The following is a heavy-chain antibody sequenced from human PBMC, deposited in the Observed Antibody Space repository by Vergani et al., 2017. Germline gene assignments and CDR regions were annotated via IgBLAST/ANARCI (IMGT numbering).Heavy chain of an antibody. V-gene: IGHV1-18*04. CDR2: ININSGAT. J-gene: IGHJ4*02. CDR3: ARLASVVVPAARPLDL. D-gene: IGHD2-2*01. CDR1: GYTFRNYG. Sequence: QVQLVQSGAEVKKPGASVKVSCEGSGYTFRNYGISWVRQAPGEGLEWLGWININSGATKVAQKFQGRITMGTDTSISTGYMELSSLRSDDTAVYYCARLASVVVPAARPLDLWGQGTLITVSS.